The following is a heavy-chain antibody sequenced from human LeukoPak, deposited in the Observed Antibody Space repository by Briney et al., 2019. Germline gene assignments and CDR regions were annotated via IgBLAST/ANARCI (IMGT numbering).Heavy chain of an antibody. V-gene: IGHV1-2*02. CDR3: ARAVREIINWFDP. CDR1: GYTFTGYY. CDR2: INPNSGGT. J-gene: IGHJ5*02. Sequence: ASVKVSCKASGYTFTGYYMHWVRQAPGQGLEWMGWINPNSGGTNYAQKFQGRVTMTRDTSISTAYMELSRLRSDDTAVYYCARAVREIINWFDPWGRGTLVTVSS. D-gene: IGHD3-10*01.